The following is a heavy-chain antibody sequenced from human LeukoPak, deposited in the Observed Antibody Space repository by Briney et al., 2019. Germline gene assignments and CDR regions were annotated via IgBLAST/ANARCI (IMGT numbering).Heavy chain of an antibody. CDR2: IKGGGGDP. Sequence: GGSLRLSCAASGFTFSTYAMGWVRQAPGKGLEWVSSIKGGGGDPFYADSVKGRFTISRDNSKNTLFLQLNNLRAEDSAVYYCARGGHDFNPFYWWGQGILVTVSS. V-gene: IGHV3-23*01. J-gene: IGHJ4*02. D-gene: IGHD2-21*02. CDR3: ARGGHDFNPFYW. CDR1: GFTFSTYA.